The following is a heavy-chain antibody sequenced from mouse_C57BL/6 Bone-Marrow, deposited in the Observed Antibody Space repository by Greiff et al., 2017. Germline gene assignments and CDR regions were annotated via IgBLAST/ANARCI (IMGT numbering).Heavy chain of an antibody. CDR1: GYTFTGYW. Sequence: VQLQQSGAELMKPGASVKLSCKATGYTFTGYWIEWVKQRPGHGLEWIGEILPGSGSTNYNEKFKSKATLTVDKSSSTAYMQLSSLTSEDSAVYYCARNYDYGVWDYWGQGTTRTVSS. CDR3: ARNYDYGVWDY. CDR2: ILPGSGST. V-gene: IGHV1-9*01. D-gene: IGHD2-4*01. J-gene: IGHJ2*01.